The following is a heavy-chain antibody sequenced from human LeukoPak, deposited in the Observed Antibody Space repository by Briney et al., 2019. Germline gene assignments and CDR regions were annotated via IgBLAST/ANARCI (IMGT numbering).Heavy chain of an antibody. CDR1: GYTFTSYY. V-gene: IGHV1-46*01. J-gene: IGHJ4*02. CDR2: INPSGGST. D-gene: IGHD6-19*01. Sequence: GASVKVSCKASGYTFTSYYMHWVRQAPGQGLEWMGIINPSGGSTSYAQKFQGRVTMTRDTSTSTVYMELSSLRSEDTAVYYCARDLEVRVNIAVAADYWGQGTLVTVSS. CDR3: ARDLEVRVNIAVAADY.